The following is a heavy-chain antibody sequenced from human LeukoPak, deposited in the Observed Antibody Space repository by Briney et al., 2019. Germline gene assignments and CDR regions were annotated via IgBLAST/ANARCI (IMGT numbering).Heavy chain of an antibody. V-gene: IGHV3-11*04. CDR2: ISSSGSTI. CDR3: AELGITMIGGV. J-gene: IGHJ6*04. CDR1: GFTFDDYA. D-gene: IGHD3-10*02. Sequence: GGSLRLSCTASGFTFDDYAVSWFRQAPGKGLEWVSYISSSGSTIYYADSVKGRFTISRDNAKNSLYLQMNSLRAEDTAVYYCAELGITMIGGVWGKGTTVTISS.